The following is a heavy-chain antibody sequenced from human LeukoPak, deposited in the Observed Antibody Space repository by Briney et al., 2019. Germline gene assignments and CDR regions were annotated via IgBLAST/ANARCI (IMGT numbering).Heavy chain of an antibody. V-gene: IGHV3-48*01. Sequence: PGGSLRLSCAASGFTFSSYAMHWVRQAPGKGLEWVSYISSSGSTIYYADSVKGRFTISRDNSKNTLYLQMNSLRAEDTAVYYCASGDDYSRYWGQGTLVTVSS. CDR3: ASGDDYSRY. J-gene: IGHJ4*02. CDR2: ISSSGSTI. CDR1: GFTFSSYA. D-gene: IGHD2-21*02.